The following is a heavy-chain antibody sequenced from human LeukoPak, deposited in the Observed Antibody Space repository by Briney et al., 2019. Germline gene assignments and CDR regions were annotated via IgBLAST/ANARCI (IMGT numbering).Heavy chain of an antibody. D-gene: IGHD3-16*01. CDR2: IYYSGST. CDR1: GGYMSSYY. V-gene: IGHV4-59*01. J-gene: IGHJ6*03. Sequence: SETLSLTCSVSGGYMSSYYWSWIRQPPGKGLEWIGYIYYSGSTNYNPSLKSRVTISVDTSKNQFSLKLSSVTAADTAVYYCARETSQKGAHYMDVWGKGTTVTISS. CDR3: ARETSQKGAHYMDV.